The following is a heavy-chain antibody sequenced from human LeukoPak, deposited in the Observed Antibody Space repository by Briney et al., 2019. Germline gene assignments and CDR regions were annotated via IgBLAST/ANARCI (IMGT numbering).Heavy chain of an antibody. Sequence: SVKASCKASGGTFSSYTISWVRQAPGQGLEWMGRIIPILGIANYAQKFQGRVTITADKSTSTAYMELSSLRSEDTAVYYCARDGGGGAAHFDYWGQGTLVTVSS. D-gene: IGHD1-26*01. CDR1: GGTFSSYT. CDR3: ARDGGGGAAHFDY. J-gene: IGHJ4*02. CDR2: IIPILGIA. V-gene: IGHV1-69*04.